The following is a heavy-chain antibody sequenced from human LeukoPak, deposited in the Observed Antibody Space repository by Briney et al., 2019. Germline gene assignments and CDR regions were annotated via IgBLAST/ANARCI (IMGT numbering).Heavy chain of an antibody. D-gene: IGHD6-19*01. CDR3: ARARQWLLGLGRAFDI. Sequence: PGGSLRLSCAASGLTVSSNYMSWVRQAPGKGLQGVSVIYSGGSTYYADSVKGRFTISRDNSKNTLYLQMNSLRAEDTAVYYCARARQWLLGLGRAFDIWGQGTMVTVSS. J-gene: IGHJ3*02. CDR2: IYSGGST. V-gene: IGHV3-53*01. CDR1: GLTVSSNY.